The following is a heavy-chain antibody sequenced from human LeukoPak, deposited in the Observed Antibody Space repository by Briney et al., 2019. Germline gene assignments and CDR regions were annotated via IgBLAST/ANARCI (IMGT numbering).Heavy chain of an antibody. CDR3: ARDRQISYYASGSKYYFGY. J-gene: IGHJ4*02. CDR1: GGTFSNYA. Sequence: SVKVSCKTSGGTFSNYAISWVRQAPGQGLEWMGGIIPMFGTTNYAQKFQGRVTITADESTSTAYMELSSLRSEDTAVYYCARDRQISYYASGSKYYFGYWGQGTLVTVSS. CDR2: IIPMFGTT. D-gene: IGHD3-10*01. V-gene: IGHV1-69*13.